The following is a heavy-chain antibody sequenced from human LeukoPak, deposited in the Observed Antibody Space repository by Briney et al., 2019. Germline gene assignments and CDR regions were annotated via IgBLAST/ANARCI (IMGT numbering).Heavy chain of an antibody. CDR1: GGSISSSSYY. Sequence: SETLSLTCTVSGGSISSSSYYWGWIRQPPGRGLEWIGSIYYSGSTYYNPSLKSRVTISVDTSKNQFSLKLSSVTAADTAVYYCARAYYYGSGSPHKGTLNFDYWGQGTLVTVSS. J-gene: IGHJ4*02. V-gene: IGHV4-39*01. D-gene: IGHD3-10*01. CDR2: IYYSGST. CDR3: ARAYYYGSGSPHKGTLNFDY.